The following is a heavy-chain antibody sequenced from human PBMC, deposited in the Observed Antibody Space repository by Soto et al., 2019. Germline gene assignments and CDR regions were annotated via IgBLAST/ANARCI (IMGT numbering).Heavy chain of an antibody. V-gene: IGHV3-7*03. CDR3: ARDRRDFAEVFDP. CDR2: IKQDGSEK. Sequence: GGSLRLSCAASGFTFSSYWMSWVRQAPGKGLEWVANIKQDGSEKNYVDSVTGRFTISRDNAKNSLYLQMNSLRAEDTAVYYCARDRRDFAEVFDPWGQGTLVTVSS. J-gene: IGHJ5*02. CDR1: GFTFSSYW.